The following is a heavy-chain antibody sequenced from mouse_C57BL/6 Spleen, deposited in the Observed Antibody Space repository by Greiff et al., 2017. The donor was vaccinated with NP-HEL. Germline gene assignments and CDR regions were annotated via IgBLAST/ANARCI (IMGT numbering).Heavy chain of an antibody. J-gene: IGHJ4*01. V-gene: IGHV1-82*01. CDR3: ARGDYPEVLDY. D-gene: IGHD2-4*01. Sequence: QVQLKESGPELVKPGASVKISCKASGYAFSSSWMNWVKQRPGKGLEWIGRIYPGDGDTNYNGKFKGKATLTADKSSSTAYMQLSSLTSEDSAVYFCARGDYPEVLDYWGQGTSVTVSS. CDR1: GYAFSSSW. CDR2: IYPGDGDT.